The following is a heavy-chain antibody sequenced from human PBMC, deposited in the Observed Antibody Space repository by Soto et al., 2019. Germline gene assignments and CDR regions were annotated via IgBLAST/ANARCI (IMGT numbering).Heavy chain of an antibody. J-gene: IGHJ5*02. CDR3: AGSSGSQLTNWFDP. V-gene: IGHV4-61*01. Sequence: SETLSLTCTVSGGSVSSESYYWSWIRQPPGKGLEWIGYIYYSGSTNYNPSLKSRVTISVDTSKNQFSLKLSSVTAADTAVYYCAGSSGSQLTNWFDPWGQGTLVTVSS. D-gene: IGHD1-26*01. CDR1: GGSVSSESYY. CDR2: IYYSGST.